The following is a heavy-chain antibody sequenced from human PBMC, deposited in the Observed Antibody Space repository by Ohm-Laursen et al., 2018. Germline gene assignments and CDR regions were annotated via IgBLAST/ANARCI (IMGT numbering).Heavy chain of an antibody. V-gene: IGHV4-59*01. D-gene: IGHD3-9*01. CDR1: GASMIDYY. Sequence: SQTLSLTCPVSGASMIDYYWNWIRQLPGKGLEWIGYIYYSGSTKYNPSLESRVTISLDTSRNQFSLRLTSLTAADTAVYYCARNFNWENPYNFAYWGQGILVTVSS. J-gene: IGHJ4*02. CDR3: ARNFNWENPYNFAY. CDR2: IYYSGST.